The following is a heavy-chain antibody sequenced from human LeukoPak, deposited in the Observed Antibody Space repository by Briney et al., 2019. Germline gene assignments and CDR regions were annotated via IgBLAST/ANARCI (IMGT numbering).Heavy chain of an antibody. J-gene: IGHJ4*02. CDR3: ARGLGSESSLFDY. D-gene: IGHD3-10*01. CDR2: IKQDGSEK. Sequence: PGGSLRLSCAASGFTFSSYWMSWVRQAPGKGLEWVANIKQDGSEKYYLDSVKGRFTISRDNAKNSLYLQMNSLRAEDTAVYYCARGLGSESSLFDYWGQGTLVTVSS. V-gene: IGHV3-7*01. CDR1: GFTFSSYW.